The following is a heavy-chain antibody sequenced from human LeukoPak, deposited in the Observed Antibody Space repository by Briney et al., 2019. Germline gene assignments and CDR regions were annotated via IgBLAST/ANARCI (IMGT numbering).Heavy chain of an antibody. J-gene: IGHJ4*02. CDR1: GFSFSDFS. D-gene: IGHD3/OR15-3a*01. CDR2: ISSSDGTT. Sequence: GGSLRLSCAGSGFSFSDFSMSWIRQAPGKGLEWISYISSSDGTTYYADSVKGRFTISRDNSKSTLYLQMNSLRAEDTAVYYCSGLVQFDYWGQGTLVTVSS. CDR3: SGLVQFDY. V-gene: IGHV3-11*04.